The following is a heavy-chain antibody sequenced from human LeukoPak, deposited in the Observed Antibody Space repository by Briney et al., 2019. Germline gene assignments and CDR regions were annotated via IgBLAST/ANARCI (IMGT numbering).Heavy chain of an antibody. J-gene: IGHJ3*02. CDR2: IYSGGST. CDR1: GFTFSSYA. V-gene: IGHV3-66*01. Sequence: GGSLRLSCAASGFTFSSYAMSWVRQAPGKGLEWVSVIYSGGSTYYADSVKGRFTISRDNSKNTLYLQMKSLRVEDTAVYYCARAPRSGGYSYENDAFDIWGQGTMVTVSS. CDR3: ARAPRSGGYSYENDAFDI. D-gene: IGHD5-18*01.